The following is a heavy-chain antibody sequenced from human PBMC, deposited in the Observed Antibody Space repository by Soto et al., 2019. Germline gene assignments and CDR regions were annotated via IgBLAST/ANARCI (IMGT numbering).Heavy chain of an antibody. CDR1: GYTFTSYG. J-gene: IGHJ4*02. Sequence: ASVKVSCKASGYTFTSYGISWVRQAPGQGLEWMGWISAYNGNTNYAQKLQGRVTMTTDTSTSTAYMELRSLRSDDTAVYYCARDLSRYSSGWFGFFDYWGQGALFTVSS. CDR2: ISAYNGNT. V-gene: IGHV1-18*04. D-gene: IGHD6-19*01. CDR3: ARDLSRYSSGWFGFFDY.